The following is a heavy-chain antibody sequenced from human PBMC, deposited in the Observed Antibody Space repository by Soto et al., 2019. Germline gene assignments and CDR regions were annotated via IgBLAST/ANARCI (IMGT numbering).Heavy chain of an antibody. V-gene: IGHV1-18*01. J-gene: IGHJ6*02. CDR3: TRDETIVAGSSRLDV. CDR2: ISGYTGKT. Sequence: ASVKVSCKAPGYYFTTYGISWVRQAPGQGLEWMGWISGYTGKTTYAQSLQGRVTLTTDTSTSTAYMELRSLSYDDTAIYYCTRDETIVAGSSRLDVWGQGTTVTVSS. CDR1: GYYFTTYG. D-gene: IGHD6-19*01.